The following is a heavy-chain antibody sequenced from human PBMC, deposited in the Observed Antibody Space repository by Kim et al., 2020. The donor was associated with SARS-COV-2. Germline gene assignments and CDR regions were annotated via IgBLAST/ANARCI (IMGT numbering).Heavy chain of an antibody. Sequence: GGSLRLSCAASGFTLSNYAMTWVRQAPGEGLQWVSGISGSGTYTYYADSVKGRFTVSRDNSKNTLYLQMNSLRAEDTGVYYCAKGLVTNTWTWKTTNFDYWGQGTLVTVSS. J-gene: IGHJ4*02. D-gene: IGHD4-4*01. V-gene: IGHV3-23*01. CDR1: GFTLSNYA. CDR2: ISGSGTYT. CDR3: AKGLVTNTWTWKTTNFDY.